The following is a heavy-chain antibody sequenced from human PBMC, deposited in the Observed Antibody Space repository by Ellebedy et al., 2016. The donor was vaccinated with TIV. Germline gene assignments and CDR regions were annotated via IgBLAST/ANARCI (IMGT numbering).Heavy chain of an antibody. CDR2: INPNSGGT. CDR3: ARALPEITMVRGVTRPNWFDP. J-gene: IGHJ5*02. D-gene: IGHD3-10*01. V-gene: IGHV1-2*04. CDR1: GYTFTGYY. Sequence: ASVKVSCXASGYTFTGYYMHWVRQAPGQGLEWMGWINPNSGGTNYAQKFQGWVTMTRDTSISTAYMELSRLRSDDTAVYYCARALPEITMVRGVTRPNWFDPWGQGTLVTVSS.